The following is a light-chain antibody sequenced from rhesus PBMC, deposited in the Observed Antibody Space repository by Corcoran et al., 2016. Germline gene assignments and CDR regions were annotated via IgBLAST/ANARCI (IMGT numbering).Light chain of an antibody. CDR1: QGISSW. CDR2: TAS. V-gene: IGKV1-22*01. Sequence: DIQMTQSPSSLSASVGDTVTITCRASQGISSWLAWYQQKPGTAPKLLIYTASSLQSGVPSRISGSGSGTDFTLTSSSLQSEDFATYYCQQYSSRPPTFGGGTKVELK. J-gene: IGKJ4*01. CDR3: QQYSSRPPT.